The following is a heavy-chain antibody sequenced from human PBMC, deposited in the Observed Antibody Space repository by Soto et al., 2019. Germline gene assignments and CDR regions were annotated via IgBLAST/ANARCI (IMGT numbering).Heavy chain of an antibody. D-gene: IGHD6-13*01. CDR3: ARDQGIAGRYNWFDP. CDR2: IYYSGST. V-gene: IGHV4-30-4*01. Sequence: PSETLSLTCTVSGGSISSGDYYWSWIRQPPGKGLEWIGYIYYSGSTYYNPSLKSRVTISVDTSKNQFSLKLSSVTAADTAVYYCARDQGIAGRYNWFDPWGQGTLVTVSS. J-gene: IGHJ5*02. CDR1: GGSISSGDYY.